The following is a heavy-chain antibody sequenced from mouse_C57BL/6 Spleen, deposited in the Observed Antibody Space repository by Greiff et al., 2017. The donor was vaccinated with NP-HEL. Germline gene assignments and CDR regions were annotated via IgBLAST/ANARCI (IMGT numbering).Heavy chain of an antibody. CDR3: ARHEGTLYYSNYGGVFDY. D-gene: IGHD2-5*01. CDR2: FYPGSGSI. V-gene: IGHV1-62-2*01. CDR1: GYTFTEYT. J-gene: IGHJ2*01. Sequence: QVQLQQSGAELVKPGASVKLSCKASGYTFTEYTIHWVKQRSGQGLEWIGWFYPGSGSIKYNEKFKDKATLTADKSSSTVYMELSRLTSEDSAVYFCARHEGTLYYSNYGGVFDYWGQGTTLTVSS.